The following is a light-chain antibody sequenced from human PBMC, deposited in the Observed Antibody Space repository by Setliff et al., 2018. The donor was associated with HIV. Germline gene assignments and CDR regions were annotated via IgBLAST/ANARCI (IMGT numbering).Light chain of an antibody. Sequence: QSALAQPASVSGSPGQSITISCTGSSSDIGRYNLVSWYQQHPGKAPKLMIYQATKRPSGVSNRFSGSKSGNTASLTIAGLQAEDEAGYYCCSNTGSNTYVFGTGTKVTVL. V-gene: IGLV2-23*01. J-gene: IGLJ1*01. CDR1: SSDIGRYNL. CDR3: CSNTGSNTYV. CDR2: QAT.